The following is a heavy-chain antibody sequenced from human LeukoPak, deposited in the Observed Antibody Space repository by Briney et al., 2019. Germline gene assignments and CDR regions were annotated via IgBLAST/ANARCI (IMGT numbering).Heavy chain of an antibody. D-gene: IGHD3-22*01. CDR3: AKVRPYYYDSSGYYYFDY. CDR2: ISGSGGST. CDR1: GFTFSSYA. Sequence: PGGSLRLSCAASGFTFSSYAMSWVRQAPGKGLEWVSAISGSGGSTYYADSVKGRFTISRDNSKNTLYLQMNSLRAEGTAVYYCAKVRPYYYDSSGYYYFDYWGQGTLVTVSS. V-gene: IGHV3-23*01. J-gene: IGHJ4*02.